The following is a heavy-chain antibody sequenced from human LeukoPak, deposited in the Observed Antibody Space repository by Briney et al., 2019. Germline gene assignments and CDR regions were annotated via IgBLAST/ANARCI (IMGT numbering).Heavy chain of an antibody. D-gene: IGHD5-12*01. V-gene: IGHV1-69*05. J-gene: IGHJ4*02. CDR2: IIPIFGTA. CDR3: ARDADSGYLRLPVY. Sequence: GASVKVSRKASGGTFSSYAISWVRQAPGQGLEWMGGIIPIFGTANYAQKFQGRVTITTDESTSTAYMELSSLRSEDTAVYYCARDADSGYLRLPVYWGQGTLVTVSS. CDR1: GGTFSSYA.